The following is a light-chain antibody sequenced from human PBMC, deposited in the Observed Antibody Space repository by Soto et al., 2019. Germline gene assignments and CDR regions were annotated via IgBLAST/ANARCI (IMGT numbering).Light chain of an antibody. J-gene: IGKJ2*01. V-gene: IGKV3-20*01. CDR1: QSVNSRF. CDR3: QRYGDSPPNT. Sequence: EIVLTQSPGTLSLSPGESATLSCRASQSVNSRFLAWYHHKPGQAPRLLIYAASTRATGIPDRFSGSASGTDFFTLTISRLEPEDFAVYYCQRYGDSPPNTFGQGTKLEIK. CDR2: AAS.